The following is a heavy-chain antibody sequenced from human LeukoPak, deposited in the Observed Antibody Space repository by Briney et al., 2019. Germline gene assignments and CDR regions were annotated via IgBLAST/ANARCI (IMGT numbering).Heavy chain of an antibody. CDR2: MNPNSGNT. Sequence: GASVKVSCKASGYTFTSYDINWVRQATGQGLEWMGWMNPNSGNTGYAQKFQGRVTITRNTSISTAYMELSSLRSEDTAVYYCARVVGDYNGLFDYWGQGTLVIVSS. J-gene: IGHJ4*02. CDR1: GYTFTSYD. V-gene: IGHV1-8*03. CDR3: ARVVGDYNGLFDY. D-gene: IGHD3-16*01.